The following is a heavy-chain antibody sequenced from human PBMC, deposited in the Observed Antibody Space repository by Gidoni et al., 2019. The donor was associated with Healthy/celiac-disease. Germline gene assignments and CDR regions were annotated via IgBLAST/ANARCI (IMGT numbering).Heavy chain of an antibody. D-gene: IGHD4-17*01. CDR2: IYYSGST. J-gene: IGHJ4*02. CDR3: ARALPIPAYVDYDFDY. Sequence: QVQLQESGPGLVKPSQTLSRTYNVSGGSIISGGYYWSWIRQHPGKGLEWIGYIYYSGSTYYNPSLKSRVTISVDTSKNQFSLKLSSVTAADTAVYYCARALPIPAYVDYDFDYWGQGTLVTVSS. CDR1: GGSIISGGYY. V-gene: IGHV4-31*03.